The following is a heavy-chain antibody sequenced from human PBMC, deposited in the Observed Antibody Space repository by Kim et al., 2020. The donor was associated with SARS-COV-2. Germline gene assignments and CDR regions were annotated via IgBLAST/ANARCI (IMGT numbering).Heavy chain of an antibody. D-gene: IGHD3-22*01. CDR1: GFTFSSYS. J-gene: IGHJ4*02. CDR2: ISSSSSYI. V-gene: IGHV3-21*01. CDR3: ARALGYDSSGCYY. Sequence: GGSLRLSCAASGFTFSSYSMNWVRQAPGKGLEWVSSISSSSSYIYYADSVKGRFTISRDNAKNSLYLQMNSLRAEDTAVYYCARALGYDSSGCYYWGQGTLVTVSS.